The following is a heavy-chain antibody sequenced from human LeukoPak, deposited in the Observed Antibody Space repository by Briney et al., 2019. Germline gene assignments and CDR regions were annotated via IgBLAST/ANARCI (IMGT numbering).Heavy chain of an antibody. CDR1: GGSISSSSYY. Sequence: SETLSLTCTVSGGSISSSSYYWVWIRDPPWKRLQWFGRIYYSGDTYYNPSLKSRRVTISVDTSKNQFSLRLSSVTAADTAVYYCARHQWHYYYYMGVWGKGSTVTVSS. V-gene: IGHV4-39*01. J-gene: IGHJ6*03. D-gene: IGHD6-19*01. CDR2: IYYSGDT. CDR3: ARHQWHYYYYMGV.